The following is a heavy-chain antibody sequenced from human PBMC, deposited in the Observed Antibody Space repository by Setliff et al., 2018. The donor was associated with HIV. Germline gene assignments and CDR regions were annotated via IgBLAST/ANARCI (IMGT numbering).Heavy chain of an antibody. CDR1: GGTFSTYV. D-gene: IGHD2-15*01. V-gene: IGHV1-69*10. J-gene: IGHJ6*02. CDR3: ARVLGRYCSGGSCFYYYYGMDV. Sequence: SVKVSCKTSGGTFSTYVITWVRQAPGQGLEWMGGMLPILGMGDFAQKFQGRFTISRDNAKNSLYLEMNSLRAEDTAVYYCARVLGRYCSGGSCFYYYYGMDVWGQGTTVTVSS. CDR2: MLPILGMG.